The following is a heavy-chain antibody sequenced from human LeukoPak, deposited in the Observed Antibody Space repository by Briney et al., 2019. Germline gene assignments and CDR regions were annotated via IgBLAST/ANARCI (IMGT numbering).Heavy chain of an antibody. D-gene: IGHD5-18*01. V-gene: IGHV1-2*02. CDR1: RYTFTGYY. CDR2: INPNSGGT. CDR3: ARDQGKGYYYYYYYMHV. Sequence: ASVKVSCKASRYTFTGYYMHWVRQAPGQGLEWMGWINPNSGGTNYAQKFQGRVTMTRDTSISTAYMELSRLRSDDTAVYYCARDQGKGYYYYYYYMHVWGEGTTVTVSS. J-gene: IGHJ6*03.